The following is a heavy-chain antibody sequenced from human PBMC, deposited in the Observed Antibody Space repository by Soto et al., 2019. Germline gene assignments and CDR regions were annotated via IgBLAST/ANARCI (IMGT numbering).Heavy chain of an antibody. CDR1: GYTFTSYG. D-gene: IGHD3-3*01. CDR2: ISAYNGNT. Sequence: QVQLVQSGAEVKKPGASVKVSCKASGYTFTSYGISWVRQAPGQGLEWMGWISAYNGNTNYAQNLQGRVTMTTDTSTSTAYMELRSLRSDDTAVYYCARAYYDFWSGYYYFSGMDVWGQGTTVTVSS. CDR3: ARAYYDFWSGYYYFSGMDV. V-gene: IGHV1-18*01. J-gene: IGHJ6*02.